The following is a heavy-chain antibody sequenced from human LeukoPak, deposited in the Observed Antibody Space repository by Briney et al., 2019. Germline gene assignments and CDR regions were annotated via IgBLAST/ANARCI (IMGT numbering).Heavy chain of an antibody. D-gene: IGHD3-10*01. CDR2: MNPNSGNT. V-gene: IGHV1-8*01. CDR3: AVSPRGSGPFDY. J-gene: IGHJ4*02. CDR1: GYTFIRYD. Sequence: ASVKVSCKASGYTFIRYDINWVRQATGQGLEWMGWMNPNSGNTGYAQKFQGRVTMTRNTAISTAYMELSSLGSEDTAVYYRAVSPRGSGPFDYGGQGPLVTVSS.